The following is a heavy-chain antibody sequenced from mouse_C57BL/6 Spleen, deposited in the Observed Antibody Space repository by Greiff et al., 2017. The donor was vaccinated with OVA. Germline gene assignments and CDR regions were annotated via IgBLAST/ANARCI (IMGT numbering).Heavy chain of an antibody. Sequence: VQLQQPGAELVKPGASVKLSCKASGYTFTSYWMHWVKQRPGQGLEWIGMIHPNSGSTNYNEKFKSKATLTVDKSSSTAYMQLSSLTSEDSAVYYCARSESSYGYLDVWGTGTTVTVSS. J-gene: IGHJ1*03. CDR1: GYTFTSYW. CDR3: ARSESSYGYLDV. D-gene: IGHD1-1*01. CDR2: IHPNSGST. V-gene: IGHV1-64*01.